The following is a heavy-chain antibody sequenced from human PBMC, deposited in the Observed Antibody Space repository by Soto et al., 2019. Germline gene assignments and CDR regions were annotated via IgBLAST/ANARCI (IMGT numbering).Heavy chain of an antibody. V-gene: IGHV4-31*03. J-gene: IGHJ5*02. CDR2: IYYSGST. CDR1: GGSISSGGYY. Sequence: QVQLQESGPGLVKPSQTLSLTCTVSGGSISSGGYYWSWIRQHPGKGLEWIGYIYYSGSTYYNPSLKSRVTISVDTSKNQFSLKPSSVTAADTAVYYCARTSVVVVAATPNWFDPWGQGTLVTVSS. D-gene: IGHD2-15*01. CDR3: ARTSVVVVAATPNWFDP.